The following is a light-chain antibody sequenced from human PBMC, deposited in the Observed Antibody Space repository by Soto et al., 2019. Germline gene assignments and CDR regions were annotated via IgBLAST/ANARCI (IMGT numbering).Light chain of an antibody. J-gene: IGKJ1*01. V-gene: IGKV1-5*03. CDR2: KAS. CDR3: QQYSHWPPEA. Sequence: DIQMTQSPSTLSGSVGDRVTITCRASQTISSWLAWYQQKPGKAPKLLIYKASTLKSGVPSRFSGSGSGTEFTLTIRSLQSEDFAIYYCQQYSHWPPEAFGQGTKVDI. CDR1: QTISSW.